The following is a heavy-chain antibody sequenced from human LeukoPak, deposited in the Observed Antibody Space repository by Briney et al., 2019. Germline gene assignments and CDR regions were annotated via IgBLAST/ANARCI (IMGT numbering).Heavy chain of an antibody. CDR2: ISGSGSST. J-gene: IGHJ5*02. Sequence: ALRLSCAASGFTFSSYAMSWVRQTPGKGLEWVSGISGSGSSTYYADSVKGRFTISRDKSKNTLYVQMNSLRAEDTAIYYCAKDGSSNWYGWFDPWGQGTLVTVSS. CDR1: GFTFSSYA. CDR3: AKDGSSNWYGWFDP. V-gene: IGHV3-23*01. D-gene: IGHD6-13*01.